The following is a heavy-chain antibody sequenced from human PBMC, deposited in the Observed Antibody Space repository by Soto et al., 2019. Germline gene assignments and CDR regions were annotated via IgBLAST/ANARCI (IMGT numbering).Heavy chain of an antibody. CDR3: ARGSYCSSTNCYADGFYYYGMDV. Sequence: PGGSLRLSCAASGFTFSNYAMHWVRQAPGEGLEWVAVISYDGNINYYADSVKGRFTISRDSSKNTLYLQMNSLRAGDTAVYYCARGSYCSSTNCYADGFYYYGMDVWGQGTTVTVSS. CDR2: ISYDGNIN. CDR1: GFTFSNYA. D-gene: IGHD2-2*01. V-gene: IGHV3-30-3*01. J-gene: IGHJ6*02.